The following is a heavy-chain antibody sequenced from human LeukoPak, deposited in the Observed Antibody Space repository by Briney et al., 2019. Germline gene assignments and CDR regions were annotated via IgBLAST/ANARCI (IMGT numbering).Heavy chain of an antibody. CDR2: IYYSGST. V-gene: IGHV4-30-4*08. D-gene: IGHD2-21*02. Sequence: SETLSLTCTVSGGSISSGDYYWSWIRQPPGKGLEWIGYIYYSGSTYYNPSLKSRVTISVDTSKNQFSLKLSSVTAADTAVYYCARGDFQQSVINWFDSWGQGTLVTVSS. J-gene: IGHJ5*01. CDR3: ARGDFQQSVINWFDS. CDR1: GGSISSGDYY.